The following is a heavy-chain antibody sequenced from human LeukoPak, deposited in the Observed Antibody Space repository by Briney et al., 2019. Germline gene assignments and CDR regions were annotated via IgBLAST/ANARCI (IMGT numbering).Heavy chain of an antibody. V-gene: IGHV3-7*04. CDR3: ARGGGLDV. CDR2: INHNGNVN. J-gene: IGHJ6*02. Sequence: GLEWVASINHNGNVNYYVDSVKGRFTISRDNAKNSLYLQMSNLRAEDTAVYFCARGGGLDVWGQGPRSPSP.